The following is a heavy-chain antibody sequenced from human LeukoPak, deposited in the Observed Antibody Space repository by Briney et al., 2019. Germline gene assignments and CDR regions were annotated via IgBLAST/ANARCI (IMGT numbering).Heavy chain of an antibody. Sequence: SETLSLTCTVSGYSISSGYYWGWIRQPAGKGLERIGVIYHSGSTYYNPSLKSRVTISVDTSKNQFSLKLSSVTAADTAVYYCARGVVVVPAARGVNWFDPWRQGTLVTVSS. J-gene: IGHJ5*02. CDR2: IYHSGST. D-gene: IGHD2-2*01. V-gene: IGHV4-38-2*02. CDR3: ARGVVVVPAARGVNWFDP. CDR1: GYSISSGYY.